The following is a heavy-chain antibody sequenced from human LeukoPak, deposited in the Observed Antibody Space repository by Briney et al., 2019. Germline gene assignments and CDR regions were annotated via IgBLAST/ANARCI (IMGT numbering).Heavy chain of an antibody. V-gene: IGHV4-4*02. Sequence: PSGTLSLTCAVSGGSISSSNWWSWVRQPPGKGLEWIGEIYHSGSTNYNPSLKSRVTISVDKSKNQFSLKLSSVTAADTAVYYCARVEVVSGAYFDYWGQGTLVTVSS. CDR3: ARVEVVSGAYFDY. D-gene: IGHD1-26*01. J-gene: IGHJ4*02. CDR1: GGSISSSNW. CDR2: IYHSGST.